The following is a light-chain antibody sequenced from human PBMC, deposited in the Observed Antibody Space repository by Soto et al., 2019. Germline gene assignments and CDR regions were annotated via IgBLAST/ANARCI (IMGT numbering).Light chain of an antibody. V-gene: IGLV4-60*02. Sequence: QPVLTQSSSASASLGSSVKLTCTLSSGQSTYIIAWHQQQPGKAPRYLMKVERSGTYNRGSGIPDRFSGSSSGADGYLTVSNLQFEDEADYYCETWDNYTPVVFGGGTKLTVL. J-gene: IGLJ2*01. CDR1: SGQSTYI. CDR2: VERSGTY. CDR3: ETWDNYTPVV.